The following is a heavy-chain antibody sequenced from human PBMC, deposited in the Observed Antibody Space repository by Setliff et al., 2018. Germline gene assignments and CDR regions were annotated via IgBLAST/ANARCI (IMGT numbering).Heavy chain of an antibody. CDR2: IYIGGSA. CDR1: GGSISSYY. D-gene: IGHD6-19*01. Sequence: PSETLSLTCTVSGGSISSYYWSWIRQPAGKGLEWIGHIYIGGSAYYSPSLKSRVTMSIDTSKNQFSLKLNSVTAADMAVYYCAREQWLDPPGYYYMDVWAKGTTVTVSS. CDR3: AREQWLDPPGYYYMDV. J-gene: IGHJ6*03. V-gene: IGHV4-4*07.